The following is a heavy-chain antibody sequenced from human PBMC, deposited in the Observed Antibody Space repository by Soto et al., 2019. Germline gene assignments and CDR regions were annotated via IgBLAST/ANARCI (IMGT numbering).Heavy chain of an antibody. CDR1: GFTFSSYA. CDR3: AKDLRAAYCSSTSCYYPPPIDGYGMDV. D-gene: IGHD2-2*01. V-gene: IGHV3-23*01. Sequence: GGSLRLSCAASGFTFSSYAMSWVRQAPGKGLEWVSAISGSGGSTYYADSVKGRFTISRDNSKNTLYLQMNSLRAEDTAVYYCAKDLRAAYCSSTSCYYPPPIDGYGMDVWGQGTTVTVSS. J-gene: IGHJ6*02. CDR2: ISGSGGST.